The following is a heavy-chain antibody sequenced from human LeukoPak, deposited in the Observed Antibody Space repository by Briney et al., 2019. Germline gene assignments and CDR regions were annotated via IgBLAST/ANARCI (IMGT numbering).Heavy chain of an antibody. CDR2: ISSSGSTI. J-gene: IGHJ4*02. D-gene: IGHD3-10*01. CDR3: ATYLYKSLDY. Sequence: GSLRLSCAASGFTFSSYEMNWVRQAPGKGLEWVSYISSSGSTIYYADSVKGRFTISRDNAKNSLYLQMNSLRAEDTAVYYCATYLYKSLDYWGQGTLVTVSS. CDR1: GFTFSSYE. V-gene: IGHV3-48*03.